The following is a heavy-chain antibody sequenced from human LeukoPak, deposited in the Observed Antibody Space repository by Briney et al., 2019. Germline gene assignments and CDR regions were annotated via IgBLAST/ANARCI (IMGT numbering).Heavy chain of an antibody. J-gene: IGHJ2*01. Sequence: ASVKVSCKASGGTFSSYAISWVRQAPGQGLEWMGGIIPIFGTANYAQKFQGRVTITADESTSTAYMELSSLRSEDTAVYYCARGGLKDRPSDWYFDLWGRGTLVTVSS. CDR1: GGTFSSYA. D-gene: IGHD2-15*01. V-gene: IGHV1-69*13. CDR2: IIPIFGTA. CDR3: ARGGLKDRPSDWYFDL.